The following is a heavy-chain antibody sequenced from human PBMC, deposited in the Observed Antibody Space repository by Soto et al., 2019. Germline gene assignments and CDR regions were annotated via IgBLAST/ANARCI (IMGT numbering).Heavy chain of an antibody. D-gene: IGHD3-9*01. CDR2: IYYSGST. CDR1: GGSISSYY. J-gene: IGHJ5*02. Sequence: SETLSLTCTVSGGSISSYYWSWIRQPPGKGLEWIGYIYYSGSTNYNPSLKSRVTISVDTSKNQFSLKLSSVTAADTAVYYCAGSYYDSGFGYYKRSNWFVPWCQATLVTV. CDR3: AGSYYDSGFGYYKRSNWFVP. V-gene: IGHV4-59*08.